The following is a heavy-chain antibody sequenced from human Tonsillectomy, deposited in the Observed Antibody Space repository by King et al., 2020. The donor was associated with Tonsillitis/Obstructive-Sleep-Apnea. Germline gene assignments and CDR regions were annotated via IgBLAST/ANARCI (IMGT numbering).Heavy chain of an antibody. V-gene: IGHV3-21*01. CDR2: IDGTGNHI. CDR1: GFAFHYYT. J-gene: IGHJ4*02. Sequence: VQLVESGGGLVKPGGSLRLSCAASGFAFHYYTLEWVRQAPGTGLEWVSSIDGTGNHIYYADSVKGRFTVSRDNTKNALYLQMTSLRAEDTALYYCTRALSTAYLDSWGQGTLVTVSS. CDR3: TRALSTAYLDS.